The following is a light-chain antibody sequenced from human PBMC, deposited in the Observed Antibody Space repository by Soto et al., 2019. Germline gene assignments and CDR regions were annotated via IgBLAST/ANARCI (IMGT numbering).Light chain of an antibody. CDR1: QGISTL. CDR2: DAS. J-gene: IGKJ4*02. CDR3: RQLLDCSLS. V-gene: IGKV1-13*02. Sequence: AIQLTQSPSSLSASVGDRVTITCRASQGISTLFAWYQQKPGKAPKLLIYDASTLESGVPSRFSGSGSGTDCAMSLSSLQPGDIATYYCRQLLDCSLSCGGGTKVDIK.